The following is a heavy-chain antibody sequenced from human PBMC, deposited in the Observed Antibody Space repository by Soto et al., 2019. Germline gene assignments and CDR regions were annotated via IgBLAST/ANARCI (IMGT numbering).Heavy chain of an antibody. CDR1: GGSFSGYY. CDR3: ARFTGFGTVGVRAEYYFDY. D-gene: IGHD1-26*01. CDR2: INHSGST. V-gene: IGHV4-34*01. Sequence: PSETLSLTCAVYGGSFSGYYWSWIRQPPGKGLEWIGEINHSGSTNYNPSLKSRVTISVDTSKNQFSLKLSSVTAADTAVYYCARFTGFGTVGVRAEYYFDYWGQGTLVTVS. J-gene: IGHJ4*02.